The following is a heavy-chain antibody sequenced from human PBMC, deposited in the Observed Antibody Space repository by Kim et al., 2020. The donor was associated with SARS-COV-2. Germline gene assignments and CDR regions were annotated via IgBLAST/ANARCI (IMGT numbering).Heavy chain of an antibody. V-gene: IGHV4-4*02. CDR1: GGSISSSNW. CDR2: IYHSGST. D-gene: IGHD2-2*01. J-gene: IGHJ6*02. Sequence: SETLSLTCAVSGGSISSSNWWSWVRQPPGKGLEWIGEIYHSGSTNYNPSLKSRVTISVHKSKNQFSLKLSSVTAADTAVYYCARAGHCSSTSCYYYYGMDVWGQGTTVTVSS. CDR3: ARAGHCSSTSCYYYYGMDV.